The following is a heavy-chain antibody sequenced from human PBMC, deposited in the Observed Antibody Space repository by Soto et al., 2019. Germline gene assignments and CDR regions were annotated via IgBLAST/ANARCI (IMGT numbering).Heavy chain of an antibody. D-gene: IGHD5-18*01. CDR3: ARVKRGYDYGSIIDF. J-gene: IGHJ4*02. V-gene: IGHV4-59*01. Sequence: SETPSLTCTVSGISISYFYWSLIRQQKGRGLEWIGYIFYSRITNYNSSLKSRVTISVDTSKNQFSLKLRSVTAADTAAYFCARVKRGYDYGSIIDFWGQGILVTVSS. CDR1: GISISYFY. CDR2: IFYSRIT.